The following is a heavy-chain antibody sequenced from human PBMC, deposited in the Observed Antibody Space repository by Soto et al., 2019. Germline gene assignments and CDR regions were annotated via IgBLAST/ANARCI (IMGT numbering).Heavy chain of an antibody. Sequence: EVQLVESGGGLVQPGGSLRLSCADSGFSSSPFWMTWVRQAPGKGLEWVALIKQDGSEELYVDSVKGRFTISRDNAKNSVYLQMDSLRVEDTAVYYCTGGSGWLQTDWGLGTLVTVSS. CDR2: IKQDGSEE. J-gene: IGHJ4*02. CDR1: GFSSSPFW. CDR3: TGGSGWLQTD. V-gene: IGHV3-7*04. D-gene: IGHD6-19*01.